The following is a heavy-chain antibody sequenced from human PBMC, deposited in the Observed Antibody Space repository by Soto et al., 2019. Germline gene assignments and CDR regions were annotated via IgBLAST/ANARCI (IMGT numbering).Heavy chain of an antibody. J-gene: IGHJ6*02. CDR1: GFTFSSSG. Sequence: SLRRSCAAPGFTFSSSGLPWGRLAPGKGLGWGAVISYDGSNKYYADSVKGRFTISRDNTKNTLYLQMNSLRAEDTAVYYCAKAQTSSTSWERVYYYYGMAVWGQGTTVTVSS. CDR3: AKAQTSSTSWERVYYYYGMAV. V-gene: IGHV3-30*18. CDR2: ISYDGSNK. D-gene: IGHD2-2*01.